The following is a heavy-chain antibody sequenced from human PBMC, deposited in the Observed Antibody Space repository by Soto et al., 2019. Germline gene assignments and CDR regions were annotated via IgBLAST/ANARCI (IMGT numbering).Heavy chain of an antibody. D-gene: IGHD3-3*01. CDR3: ARDGAITIFGVVIRTGFDY. J-gene: IGHJ4*02. CDR1: GSTFTSYG. V-gene: IGHV1-18*01. CDR2: ISAYNGNT. Sequence: ASVKVSCKASGSTFTSYGFSWVRQAPGQGLEWMGWISAYNGNTNYAQKLQGRVTMTTDTSTSTAYMELRSLRSDDTAVYYCARDGAITIFGVVIRTGFDYWGQGTLVTVSS.